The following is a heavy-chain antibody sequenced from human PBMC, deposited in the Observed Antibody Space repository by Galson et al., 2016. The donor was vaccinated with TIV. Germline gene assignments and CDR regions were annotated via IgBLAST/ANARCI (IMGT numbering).Heavy chain of an antibody. J-gene: IGHJ4*02. CDR2: TFPHDSDT. Sequence: QSGAEVKAPGESLTISCKGSGYSFYWTGWVRQMPRKGLELMGITFPHDSDTRYRPSFQGQVTIPVDKSINTAYLHWRGLKASDTAMYYCARRIETDLEHLYWAYDPRTNYFDSWGQGTLVTVSA. D-gene: IGHD3-3*02. V-gene: IGHV5-51*01. CDR1: GYSFYW. CDR3: ARRIETDLEHLYWAYDPRTNYFDS.